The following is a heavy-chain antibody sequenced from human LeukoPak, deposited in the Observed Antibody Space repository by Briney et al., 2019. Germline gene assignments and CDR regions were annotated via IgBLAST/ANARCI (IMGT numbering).Heavy chain of an antibody. CDR2: ISSSSSYI. V-gene: IGHV3-21*01. J-gene: IGHJ4*02. CDR1: GFTFSSYS. Sequence: NPGGSLRLSCAASGFTFSSYSMNWVRQAPGKGVEWVSSISSSSSYIYYADSVKGRFTISRDNAKNSLYLQMNSLRAEDTAVYYCARGSPYDSSGYPFDYWGQGTLVTVSS. D-gene: IGHD3-22*01. CDR3: ARGSPYDSSGYPFDY.